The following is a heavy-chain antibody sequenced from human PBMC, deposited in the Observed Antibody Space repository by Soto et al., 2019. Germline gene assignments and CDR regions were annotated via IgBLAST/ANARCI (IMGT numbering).Heavy chain of an antibody. J-gene: IGHJ4*02. Sequence: SETLSLTCTVSGVSISGYYWSWVRQPPGKGLEWIGNIYYSGTTTNYNPSLKSRVTLSVDTSKNQFSLKLSSVTAADTAVYYCARLGGSYAVPHFDYWGQETLVTVSS. D-gene: IGHD1-26*01. CDR3: ARLGGSYAVPHFDY. CDR1: GVSISGYY. V-gene: IGHV4-59*08. CDR2: IYYSGTTT.